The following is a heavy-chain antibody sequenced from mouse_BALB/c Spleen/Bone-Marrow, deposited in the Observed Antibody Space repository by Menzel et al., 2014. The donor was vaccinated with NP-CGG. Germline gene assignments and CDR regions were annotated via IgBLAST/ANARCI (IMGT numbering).Heavy chain of an antibody. CDR1: GFNIKDTY. CDR3: ARYRYYGSSYAMDY. CDR2: IDPANGNT. J-gene: IGHJ4*01. Sequence: EVKLMESGAELVKPGASVKLSCTASGFNIKDTYMYWVKQRPEQGLEWIGRIDPANGNTKYDPKFQGKATITADTSSNTAYLQLSSLTSEDAAVYYCARYRYYGSSYAMDYWGQGISVTVSS. V-gene: IGHV14-3*02. D-gene: IGHD1-1*01.